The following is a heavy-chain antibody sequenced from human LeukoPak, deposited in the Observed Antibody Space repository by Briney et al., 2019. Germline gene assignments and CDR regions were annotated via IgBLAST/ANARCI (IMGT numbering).Heavy chain of an antibody. CDR2: ISSSGSTI. Sequence: PGGSLRLSCAASGFTFSDDYMSWIRQAPGKGLEWVSYISSSGSTIYYADSVKGRFTISRDNAKNSLYLQMNSLRAEDTAVYYCARDRDSGSYFDYWGQGTLVTVSS. CDR1: GFTFSDDY. V-gene: IGHV3-11*01. J-gene: IGHJ4*02. D-gene: IGHD1-26*01. CDR3: ARDRDSGSYFDY.